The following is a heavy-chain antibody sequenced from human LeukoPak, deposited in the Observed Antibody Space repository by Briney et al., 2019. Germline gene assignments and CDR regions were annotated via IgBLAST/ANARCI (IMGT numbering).Heavy chain of an antibody. CDR1: GFAFSSYA. CDR2: ISGSGGST. V-gene: IGHV3-23*01. CDR3: AKDLRLLQGGPYYFDY. J-gene: IGHJ4*02. D-gene: IGHD3-22*01. Sequence: PGGSLRLSCAASGFAFSSYAMSWVRQAPGKGLEWVSAISGSGGSTYYADSVKGRFTISRDNSKNTLYLQMNSLRAEDTAVYYCAKDLRLLQGGPYYFDYWGQGTLVTVSS.